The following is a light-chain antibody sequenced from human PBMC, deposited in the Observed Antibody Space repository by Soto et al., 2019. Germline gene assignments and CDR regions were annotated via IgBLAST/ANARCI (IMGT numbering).Light chain of an antibody. CDR3: QQYNNWSPT. CDR2: GAS. V-gene: IGKV3-15*01. J-gene: IGKJ1*01. Sequence: EIVMTQSPATLSVSPGERATLSCRASQSVSSNLAWYQQKPGQAPRLLIYGASTRATGISARFSGSGSGTEFTFTISSLLSEDFAVYYCQQYNNWSPTFGQGTKVDIK. CDR1: QSVSSN.